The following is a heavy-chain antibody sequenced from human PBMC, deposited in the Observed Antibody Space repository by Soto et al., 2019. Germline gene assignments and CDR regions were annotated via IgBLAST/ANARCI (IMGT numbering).Heavy chain of an antibody. V-gene: IGHV3-30-3*01. J-gene: IGHJ6*02. D-gene: IGHD6-6*01. CDR2: ISYDGSNK. CDR3: ARVGARSQSTYYYYGMDV. CDR1: GFTFSSYA. Sequence: GGSLRLSCAASGFTFSSYAMHWVRQAPGKGLEWVAVISYDGSNKYYADSVKGRFTISRDNSKNTLYLQMNSLRAEDTAVYYCARVGARSQSTYYYYGMDVWGQGTTVTVSS.